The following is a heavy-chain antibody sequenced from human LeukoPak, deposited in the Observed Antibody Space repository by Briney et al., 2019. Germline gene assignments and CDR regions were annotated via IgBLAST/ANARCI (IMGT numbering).Heavy chain of an antibody. V-gene: IGHV3-74*01. CDR1: GFSGHW. CDR3: ARSDWFDP. CDR2: IKSDGSST. J-gene: IGHJ5*02. Sequence: GGSLRLSCAASGFSGHWMHWVRQAPGKGLVWVSRIKSDGSSTSYADSVKGRFTISRDNAKNTEYLQMNSLRVEDTAVYYCARSDWFDPWGQGTLVTVSS. D-gene: IGHD3-3*01.